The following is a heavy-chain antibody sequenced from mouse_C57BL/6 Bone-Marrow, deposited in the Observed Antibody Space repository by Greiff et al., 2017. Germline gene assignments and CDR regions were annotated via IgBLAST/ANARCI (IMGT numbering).Heavy chain of an antibody. CDR2: INPNNGGT. J-gene: IGHJ3*01. D-gene: IGHD2-2*01. Sequence: VQLQQSGPELVKPGASVKISCKASGYTFTDYYMNWVKQSPGKSLEWIGDINPNNGGTSYNQKFKGKATLTVDKSSSTAYMELRSLTSEDAAVYYCARGDGYDGAWFAYWGQGTLVTVAA. CDR3: ARGDGYDGAWFAY. V-gene: IGHV1-26*01. CDR1: GYTFTDYY.